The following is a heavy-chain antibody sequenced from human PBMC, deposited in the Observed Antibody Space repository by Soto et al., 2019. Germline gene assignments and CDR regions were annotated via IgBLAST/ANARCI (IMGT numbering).Heavy chain of an antibody. J-gene: IGHJ4*02. CDR1: GFTFNRYV. V-gene: IGHV3-23*01. CDR3: AKHLRGTYQNY. CDR2: ISASGLST. Sequence: XGSLILSCAASGFTFNRYVMNWVRQAPGKGLEWVSGISASGLSTDYADSVKGRFTISRDNSKNTLYLQMNSLRAEDTAIYFCAKHLRGTYQNYWGRGTLVTVSS. D-gene: IGHD1-26*01.